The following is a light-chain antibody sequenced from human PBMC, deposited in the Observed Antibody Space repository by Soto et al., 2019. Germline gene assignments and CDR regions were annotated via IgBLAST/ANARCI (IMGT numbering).Light chain of an antibody. CDR3: QQYKDYTYT. CDR2: DAS. V-gene: IGKV1-5*01. Sequence: DIQMTQSPATLSASVGDRVTITCRASQRVDRWLAWYQQKPGQAPKLLISDASTLESGVPSRFSGSGSVTEFTLTITSLQPGDFATYYCQQYKDYTYTFGQGTRVERK. J-gene: IGKJ2*01. CDR1: QRVDRW.